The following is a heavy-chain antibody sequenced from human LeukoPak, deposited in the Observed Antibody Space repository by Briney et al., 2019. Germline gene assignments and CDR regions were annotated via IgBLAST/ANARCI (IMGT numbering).Heavy chain of an antibody. CDR2: IYYSGST. J-gene: IGHJ6*03. Sequence: SETLSLTCTVSGGSIRSSSYYWGWIRQPPGKGLEWIGSIYYSGSTYYNPSLKSRVTISVDTSKNQFSLKLSSVTAADTAVYYCARAGRWLQFAHYMDVWGKGTTVTVSS. CDR1: GGSIRSSSYY. D-gene: IGHD5-24*01. V-gene: IGHV4-39*07. CDR3: ARAGRWLQFAHYMDV.